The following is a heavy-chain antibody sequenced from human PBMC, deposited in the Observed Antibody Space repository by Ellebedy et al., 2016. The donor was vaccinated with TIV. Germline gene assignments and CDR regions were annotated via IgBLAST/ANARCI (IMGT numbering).Heavy chain of an antibody. CDR1: GGSISSGGYY. CDR2: IYYSGST. V-gene: IGHV4-31*03. Sequence: SETLSLTXTVSGGSISSGGYYWSWIRQHPGKGLEWIGYIYYSGSTYYNPSLKSRVTISVDTSKNQFSLKLSSVTAADTAVYYCVAGVVAADSAFDIWGQGTMVTVSS. J-gene: IGHJ3*02. D-gene: IGHD2-15*01. CDR3: VAGVVAADSAFDI.